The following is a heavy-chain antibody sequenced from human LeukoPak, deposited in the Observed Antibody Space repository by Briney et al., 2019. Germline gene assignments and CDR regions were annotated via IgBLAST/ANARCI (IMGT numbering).Heavy chain of an antibody. CDR1: GFTFSRYG. CDR3: AKDLFAGDSVAGYFDY. CDR2: ISGSGGTT. V-gene: IGHV3-23*01. D-gene: IGHD6-19*01. Sequence: GGSLRLSCAASGFTFSRYGVSWVRQAPGKGLEWVSIISGSGGTTKYVDSVQGRFTISRDNSKNTVYLQMNSLRVEDTAVYYCAKDLFAGDSVAGYFDYWGQGTLVTVSS. J-gene: IGHJ4*02.